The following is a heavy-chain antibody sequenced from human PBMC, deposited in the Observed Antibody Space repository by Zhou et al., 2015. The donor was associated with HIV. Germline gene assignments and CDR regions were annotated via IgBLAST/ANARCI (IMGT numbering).Heavy chain of an antibody. J-gene: IGHJ6*03. Sequence: EVQVVESGGGLVQPGGSLRLSCAPSGFSLSAYSMNWVRQAAGKGLEWVSYIGGGSGTSTLYADSVRGRFTISKDIAKNSLYLQMNSLRDEDTSVYYCAKEILHSSSWPVYMDVWGKGTMVTVSS. CDR1: GFSLSAYS. D-gene: IGHD6-13*01. CDR2: IGGGSGTST. CDR3: AKEILHSSSWPVYMDV. V-gene: IGHV3-48*02.